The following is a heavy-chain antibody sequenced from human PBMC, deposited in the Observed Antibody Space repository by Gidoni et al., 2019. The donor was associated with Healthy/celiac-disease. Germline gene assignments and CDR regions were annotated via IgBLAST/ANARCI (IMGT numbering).Heavy chain of an antibody. J-gene: IGHJ4*02. CDR1: GFTFSRYR. Sequence: EVQLVQSGGGLVKPGGSLSTSCAASGFTFSRYRMKWVRQAPGKGLEWVSSISSSSSYIYYADSVKGRFTISRDNAKNSLYLQMNSLRAEDTAVYYCARDLYGDPEDYWGQGTLVTVSS. D-gene: IGHD4-17*01. CDR2: ISSSSSYI. V-gene: IGHV3-21*01. CDR3: ARDLYGDPEDY.